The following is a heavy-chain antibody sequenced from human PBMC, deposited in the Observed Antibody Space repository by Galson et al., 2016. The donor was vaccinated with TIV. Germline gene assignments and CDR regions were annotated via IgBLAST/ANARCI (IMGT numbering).Heavy chain of an antibody. D-gene: IGHD1-26*01. J-gene: IGHJ3*01. CDR3: ARTGANTLYSGGYGDDDGFDF. Sequence: SLRLSCATSGFTLPNYGMTWVRQAPGKGLEWVAVIWYDGTNTHYADSVKGRFTISNDNSENTLNLQMNTLRAEDTAVYYCARTGANTLYSGGYGDDDGFDFWGQGTMVTVSS. CDR1: GFTLPNYG. V-gene: IGHV3-33*01. CDR2: IWYDGTNT.